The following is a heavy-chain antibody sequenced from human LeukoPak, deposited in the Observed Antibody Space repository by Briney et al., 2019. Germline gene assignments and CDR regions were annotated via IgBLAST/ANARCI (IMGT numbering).Heavy chain of an antibody. D-gene: IGHD3-3*01. CDR1: GYTFTSYD. J-gene: IGHJ6*02. V-gene: IGHV1-8*01. CDR3: ARGRITVFGVISYYYYYYGMDV. CDR2: LNPKNGST. Sequence: ASVKVSCKASGYTFTSYDINWVRQATGQGLEWMGWLNPKNGSTGYAQNFQARVLMTRNTSISTAYMELSSLTSEDTAVYYCARGRITVFGVISYYYYYYGMDVWGQGTTVTVSS.